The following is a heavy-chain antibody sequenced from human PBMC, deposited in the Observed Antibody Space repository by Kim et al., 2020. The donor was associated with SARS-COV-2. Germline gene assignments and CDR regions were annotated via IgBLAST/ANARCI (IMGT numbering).Heavy chain of an antibody. V-gene: IGHV4-34*01. Sequence: YNPSLKSRVTISVDTSKNQFSLKLSSVTAADTVVYYCARRTMIVVVLFDYWGQGTLVTVSS. J-gene: IGHJ4*02. D-gene: IGHD3-22*01. CDR3: ARRTMIVVVLFDY.